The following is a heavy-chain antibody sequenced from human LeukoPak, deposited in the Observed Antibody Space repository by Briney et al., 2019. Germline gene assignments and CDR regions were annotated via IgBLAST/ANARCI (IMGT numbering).Heavy chain of an antibody. CDR1: GGSFSGYY. Sequence: PSETLSLTCAVYGGSFSGYYWSWIRQPPGKGLEWIGEISHSGSTRYNPSLKSRVTISLDTSKNQISLKLSSVTAADTAVYYCARTYSRFYCFYMDVWGKGTSVTISS. D-gene: IGHD6-13*01. CDR3: ARTYSRFYCFYMDV. J-gene: IGHJ6*03. V-gene: IGHV4-34*01. CDR2: ISHSGST.